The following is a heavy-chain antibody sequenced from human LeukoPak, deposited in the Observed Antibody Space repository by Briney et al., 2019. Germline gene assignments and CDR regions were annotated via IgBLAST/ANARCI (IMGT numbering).Heavy chain of an antibody. CDR3: ARAGSGYSGYGYY. V-gene: IGHV1-2*02. CDR2: INPNSGGT. D-gene: IGHD5-12*01. CDR1: GYTFTGYY. J-gene: IGHJ4*02. Sequence: ASVTVSCTASGYTFTGYYMHWVRQAPGQGLERMGWINPNSGGTNYAQKFQGRVTMTRDTSISTAYMELSRLRSDDTAVYYCARAGSGYSGYGYYWGQGTLVTVSS.